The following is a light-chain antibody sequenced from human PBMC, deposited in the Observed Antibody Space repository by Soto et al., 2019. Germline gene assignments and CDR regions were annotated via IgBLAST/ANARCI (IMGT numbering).Light chain of an antibody. V-gene: IGLV2-11*01. CDR2: DVS. CDR3: CSYAGSYTWV. Sequence: QSALTQPRSVPGSPGQSVTISCTGTSSDVGAYHYVSWYQQHPGKAPKFMIYDVSKRPSGVPDRFSGSKSGNTASLTISGLQAEDEADYYCCSYAGSYTWVFGGGTKLTVL. J-gene: IGLJ3*02. CDR1: SSDVGAYHY.